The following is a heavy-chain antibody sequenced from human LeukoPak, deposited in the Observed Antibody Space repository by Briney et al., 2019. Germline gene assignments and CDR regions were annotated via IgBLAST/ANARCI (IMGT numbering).Heavy chain of an antibody. J-gene: IGHJ4*02. CDR2: IYYSGST. CDR3: ARTGSTVTMLYPFDH. D-gene: IGHD4-17*01. CDR1: GFTFSNYA. Sequence: PGGSLRLSCAASGFTFSNYAMSWIRQPPGKGLEWIGYIYYSGSTNYNPSLKSRVSISVDTSKNQFSLKLSSVTAADTAVYYCARTGSTVTMLYPFDHWGQGTLVTVSS. V-gene: IGHV4-59*01.